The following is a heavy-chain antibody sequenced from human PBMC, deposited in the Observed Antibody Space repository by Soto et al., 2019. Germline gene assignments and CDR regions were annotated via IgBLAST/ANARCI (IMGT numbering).Heavy chain of an antibody. CDR2: IIPVFGRP. CDR1: GGTFSSFG. CDR3: ARAYGDYVYYFDY. D-gene: IGHD4-17*01. Sequence: GASVKVSCKASGGTFSSFGISWVRQAPGQGLEWMGGIIPVFGRPNYAQRFRGRLTITADESTNTSYMELIDLTSEDTAVYYCARAYGDYVYYFDYWGQGTLVTVSS. V-gene: IGHV1-69*13. J-gene: IGHJ4*02.